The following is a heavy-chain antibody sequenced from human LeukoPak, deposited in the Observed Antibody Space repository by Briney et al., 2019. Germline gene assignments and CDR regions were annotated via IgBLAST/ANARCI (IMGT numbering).Heavy chain of an antibody. J-gene: IGHJ4*02. D-gene: IGHD6-13*01. CDR2: ISSSSSYI. CDR1: GFTFSSYS. Sequence: GGSLRLSCAASGFTFSSYSMNWVRQAPGKGLEWVSSISSSSSYIYYADSVKGRFTISRDNAKNSLYLQMNSPRAEDTAVYYCAKEIAAAGTPYFDYWGQGTLATVSS. V-gene: IGHV3-21*04. CDR3: AKEIAAAGTPYFDY.